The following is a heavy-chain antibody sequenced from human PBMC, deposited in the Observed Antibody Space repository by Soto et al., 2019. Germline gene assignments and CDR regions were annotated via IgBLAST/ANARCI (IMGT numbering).Heavy chain of an antibody. CDR1: GFTVSSNY. D-gene: IGHD3-3*01. Sequence: GGSLRLSCAASGFTVSSNYMSWVRQAPGKGLEWVSVIYSGGSTYYADSVKGRFTISRDNSKNTLYLQMNSLRDEDTAVYYCATPGDYDFWSGYYDYWGQGTLVTVSS. CDR2: IYSGGST. J-gene: IGHJ4*02. V-gene: IGHV3-66*01. CDR3: ATPGDYDFWSGYYDY.